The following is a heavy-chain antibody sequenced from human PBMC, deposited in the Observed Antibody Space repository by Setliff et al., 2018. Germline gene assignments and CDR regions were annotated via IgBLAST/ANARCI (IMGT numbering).Heavy chain of an antibody. D-gene: IGHD2-21*01. CDR3: ARDPKTFPHYYYYYGMDV. CDR1: GYTFTSYA. Sequence: GASVKVSCKASGYTFTSYAMHWVRQAPGQRLEWMGWINAGNDNTKYSQKFQGRVTITRDTSASTAYMELSSLRSEDTAVYYCARDPKTFPHYYYYYGMDVWGQGTTVTV. J-gene: IGHJ6*02. V-gene: IGHV1-3*01. CDR2: INAGNDNT.